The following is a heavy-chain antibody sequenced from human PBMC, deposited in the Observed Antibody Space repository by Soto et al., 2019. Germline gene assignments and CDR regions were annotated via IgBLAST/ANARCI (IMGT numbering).Heavy chain of an antibody. CDR2: ISYDGSDE. CDR1: GFTFNTYV. V-gene: IGHV3-30*18. J-gene: IGHJ1*01. Sequence: QVQLVESGGGVVQPGRSLRLSCAASGFTFNTYVMLWVRQAPGKGLEWVAVISYDGSDEYYADSVKGRFTISRDNSKNTLYLQMNSLRAEDTAVYYCAKAQIGYCSSASCYSYFQYWGQGTLVTVSS. CDR3: AKAQIGYCSSASCYSYFQY. D-gene: IGHD2-2*03.